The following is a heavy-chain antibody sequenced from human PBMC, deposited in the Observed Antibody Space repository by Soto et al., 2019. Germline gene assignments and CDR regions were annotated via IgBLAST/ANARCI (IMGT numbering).Heavy chain of an antibody. CDR2: IYYSGST. CDR3: AREQPDQGWFDP. D-gene: IGHD1-1*01. CDR1: GGSISSGGYY. J-gene: IGHJ5*02. Sequence: SETLSLTCTVSGGSISSGGYYWSWIRQHPGKGLEWIGYIYYSGSTYYNPSLKSRVTISVDTSKNQFSLKLSSVTAADTAVYYCAREQPDQGWFDPWGQGTLVTVSS. V-gene: IGHV4-31*03.